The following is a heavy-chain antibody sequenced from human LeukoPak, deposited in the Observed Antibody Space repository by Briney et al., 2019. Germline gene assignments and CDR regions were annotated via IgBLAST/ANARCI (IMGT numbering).Heavy chain of an antibody. CDR1: GFTFSSYA. CDR3: AREYCSSTTCYSDY. Sequence: GGSLRLSCAASGFTFSSYAMHWVRQAPGKGLEWVANIKLDGSETNYADSVEGRFTISRDNARNSLYLQMHSLRVEDTAVYYCAREYCSSTTCYSDYWGQGTLVTVSS. V-gene: IGHV3-7*01. CDR2: IKLDGSET. J-gene: IGHJ4*02. D-gene: IGHD2-2*01.